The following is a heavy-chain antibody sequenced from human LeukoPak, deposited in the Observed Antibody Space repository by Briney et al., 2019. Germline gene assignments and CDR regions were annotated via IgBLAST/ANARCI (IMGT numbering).Heavy chain of an antibody. V-gene: IGHV4-59*12. Sequence: SETLSLTCTVSGGSISSYYWSWIRQRQGKGLEGIGYIYYSGSTSYNPSLKSRVTISVDTSKNQFSLKLSSVTAADTAVYYCARVSSGYSSGWHYYFDYWGQGTLVTVSS. D-gene: IGHD6-19*01. CDR2: IYYSGST. CDR1: GGSISSYY. CDR3: ARVSSGYSSGWHYYFDY. J-gene: IGHJ4*02.